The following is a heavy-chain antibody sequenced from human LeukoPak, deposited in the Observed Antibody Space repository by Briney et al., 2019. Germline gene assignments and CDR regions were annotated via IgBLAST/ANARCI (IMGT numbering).Heavy chain of an antibody. V-gene: IGHV4-61*02. CDR3: ARDGLYSSGWSDAFDI. J-gene: IGHJ3*02. CDR2: IYTRGST. Sequence: SETLSLTCTAPGGSISSGSYYWRWIRQPAGWGLEWIVRIYTRGSTNYNPSLKSRVTISVDTSKIQFSLKLSSVTAADTAVYYCARDGLYSSGWSDAFDIWGQGTMVTVSS. D-gene: IGHD6-19*01. CDR1: GGSISSGSYY.